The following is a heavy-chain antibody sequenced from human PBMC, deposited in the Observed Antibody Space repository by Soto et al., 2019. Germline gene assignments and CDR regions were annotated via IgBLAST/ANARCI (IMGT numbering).Heavy chain of an antibody. J-gene: IGHJ4*02. V-gene: IGHV1-69*02. CDR2: VNPIVSMS. CDR1: GDTFNFYS. Sequence: QVQLVQSGAEVKRPGSSVKVSCKASGDTFNFYSINWVRQAPGLGLEWMGRVNPIVSMSNYAKKYQGRVTMPADTSTSTAYMELSSLRYEHTAIDYCASCYGSGGRAFDYWGQGALVTVSS. CDR3: ASCYGSGGRAFDY. D-gene: IGHD3-10*01.